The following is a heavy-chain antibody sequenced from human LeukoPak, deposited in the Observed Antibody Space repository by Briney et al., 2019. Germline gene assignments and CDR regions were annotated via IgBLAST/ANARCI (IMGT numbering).Heavy chain of an antibody. Sequence: GGSLRLSCAASGFTFGSYGMHWVRQAPGKGLEWVAVISYDGSNKYYADSVKGRFTISRDNSKNTLYLQMNSLRAEDTAVYYCAKEAAFGGMGGAYYFDYWGQGTLVTVSS. J-gene: IGHJ4*02. CDR3: AKEAAFGGMGGAYYFDY. V-gene: IGHV3-30*18. CDR2: ISYDGSNK. CDR1: GFTFGSYG. D-gene: IGHD1-26*01.